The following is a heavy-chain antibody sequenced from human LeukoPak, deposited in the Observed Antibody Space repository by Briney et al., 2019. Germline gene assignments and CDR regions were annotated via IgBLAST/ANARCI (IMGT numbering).Heavy chain of an antibody. CDR2: MNPNSGNT. D-gene: IGHD3-10*01. V-gene: IGHV1-8*01. J-gene: IGHJ4*02. CDR3: ARVSVRDYYGSGSYGY. Sequence: ASVKVSCKASGYTFTSYDINWVRQATGQGLEWMGWMNPNSGNTGYAQKFQGRVTMTRNTSISTACMELSSLRSEDTAVYYCARVSVRDYYGSGSYGYWGQGTLVTVSS. CDR1: GYTFTSYD.